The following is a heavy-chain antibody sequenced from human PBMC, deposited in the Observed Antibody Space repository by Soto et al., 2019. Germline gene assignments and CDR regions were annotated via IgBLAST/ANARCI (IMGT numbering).Heavy chain of an antibody. Sequence: QVQLVQSGAEVKKPGASVKVSCKASGYTFTSYGISWVRQAPGQGLEWMGWISAYNGNTNYAHKLQGRDTMTTDTSTSTDYMERRSLRSADTAVYYCARDLCDKLEPGYCSGGAIDYWGQGTLVTVSS. V-gene: IGHV1-18*01. D-gene: IGHD2-15*01. CDR1: GYTFTSYG. J-gene: IGHJ4*02. CDR2: ISAYNGNT. CDR3: ARDLCDKLEPGYCSGGAIDY.